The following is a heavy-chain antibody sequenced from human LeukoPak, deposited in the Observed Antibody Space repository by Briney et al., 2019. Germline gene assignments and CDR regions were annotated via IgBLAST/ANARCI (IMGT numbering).Heavy chain of an antibody. D-gene: IGHD3-9*01. CDR3: TRDIYAPYFDGITPSDY. V-gene: IGHV3-49*03. Sequence: GSLRLSCTASGFTFGDYAMSWFRQAPGKGLQWVGFIRNKGYGGTTEYAASVKGRFIISRDDSKSIAYLQMNSLKTEDTAVYYCTRDIYAPYFDGITPSDYWGQGTLVTVSS. J-gene: IGHJ4*02. CDR2: IRNKGYGGTT. CDR1: GFTFGDYA.